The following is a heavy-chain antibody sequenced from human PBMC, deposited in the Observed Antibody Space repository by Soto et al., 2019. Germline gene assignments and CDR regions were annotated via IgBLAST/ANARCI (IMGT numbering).Heavy chain of an antibody. J-gene: IGHJ4*02. V-gene: IGHV2-5*02. CDR2: IYWDDDK. CDR3: PHIVLDGLGYFFDY. CDR1: GFSLSRTRMA. Sequence: QITLKESGTTLVKPTQTLTLTCTFSGFSLSRTRMAVGWIRQPPGKALEWLALIYWDDDKRYSPFLKSRHTSSKDYSLKQLILTKYNMDPLDSDRYYSPHIVLDGLGYFFDYWGQGTLVTVSS. D-gene: IGHD3-10*01.